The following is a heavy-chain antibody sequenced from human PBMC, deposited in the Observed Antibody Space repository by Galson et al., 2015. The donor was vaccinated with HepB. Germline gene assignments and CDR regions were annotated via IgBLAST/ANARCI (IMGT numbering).Heavy chain of an antibody. V-gene: IGHV3-30*02. J-gene: IGHJ3*02. CDR3: ARDSATTSSYYDFWSGYYRGDAFDI. CDR1: GFTFSSYG. CDR2: IRYDGSNK. D-gene: IGHD3-3*01. Sequence: SLRLSCAASGFTFSSYGMHWVRQAPGKGLEWVAFIRYDGSNKYYADSVKGRFTISRDNSKNTLYLQMNSLRAEDTAVYYCARDSATTSSYYDFWSGYYRGDAFDIWGQGTMVTVSS.